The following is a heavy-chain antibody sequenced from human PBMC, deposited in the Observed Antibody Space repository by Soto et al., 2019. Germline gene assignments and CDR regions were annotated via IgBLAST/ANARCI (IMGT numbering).Heavy chain of an antibody. CDR1: GFTFTHCW. V-gene: IGHV3-7*01. CDR3: ARDNGVLYGMDV. Sequence: SLRLSCATSGFTFTHCWMNWVRQAPGKGLEWVANINKDGTNKYYGDSVKGRFTISRDNSKNTLYLQMNSLRAEDTAVYYCARDNGVLYGMDVWGQGTTVTVSS. CDR2: INKDGTNK. D-gene: IGHD2-8*01. J-gene: IGHJ6*02.